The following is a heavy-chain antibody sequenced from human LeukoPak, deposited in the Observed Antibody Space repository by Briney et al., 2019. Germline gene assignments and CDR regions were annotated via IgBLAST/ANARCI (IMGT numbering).Heavy chain of an antibody. V-gene: IGHV3-21*01. J-gene: IGHJ6*03. CDR2: ISSSSYI. Sequence: GGSLRLSCAASGFTFSSYSMNWVRQAPGKGLEWVSSISSSSYIYYADSVKGRFTISRDNAKNSLYLQMNSLRAEDTAVYYCARDCTNGVWCLGRYYYYMDVWGKGTTVTVSS. CDR3: ARDCTNGVWCLGRYYYYMDV. CDR1: GFTFSSYS. D-gene: IGHD2-8*01.